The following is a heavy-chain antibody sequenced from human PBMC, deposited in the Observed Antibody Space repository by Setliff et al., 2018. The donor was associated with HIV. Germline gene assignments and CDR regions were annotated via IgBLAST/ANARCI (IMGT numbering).Heavy chain of an antibody. V-gene: IGHV4-31*03. CDR3: ARVPSIETILFDS. CDR2: ISYSGGT. D-gene: IGHD2-2*02. CDR1: GGSISSGGYY. J-gene: IGHJ4*02. Sequence: SETLSLTCTVSGGSISSGGYYWSWIRQHPGKGLEWIGYISYSGGTYYKPSLKRRVTISVDTSKNQLSLKLSSVTAADTAVYYCARVPSIETILFDSWGQGTLVTVPQ.